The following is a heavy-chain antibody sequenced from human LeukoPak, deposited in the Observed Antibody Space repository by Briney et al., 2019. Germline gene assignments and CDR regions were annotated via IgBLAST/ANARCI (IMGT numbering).Heavy chain of an antibody. CDR3: ATDGAVAGTAYPEY. CDR1: GYTFTGYY. V-gene: IGHV1-2*02. J-gene: IGHJ4*02. Sequence: VASVKVSCKASGYTFTGYYMHWVRQAPGQGLEWMGWINPNSGGTNYAQKFQGRVTMTRDTSISTAYMELSSLTSDDTALYYCATDGAVAGTAYPEYWGQGTLVTVSS. CDR2: INPNSGGT. D-gene: IGHD6-19*01.